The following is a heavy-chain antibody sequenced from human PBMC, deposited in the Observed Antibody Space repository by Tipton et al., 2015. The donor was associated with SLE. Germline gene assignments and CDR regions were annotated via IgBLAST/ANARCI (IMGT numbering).Heavy chain of an antibody. CDR2: IRYDGSNK. CDR1: GFTFSSYG. V-gene: IGHV3-30*02. J-gene: IGHJ3*02. CDR3: ARDRLRFLEWVGQDAFDI. D-gene: IGHD3-3*01. Sequence: SLRLSCAASGFTFSSYGMHWVRQAPGKGLEWVAFIRYDGSNKYYADSVKGRFTISRDNAKNSLYLQMNSLRAEDTALYYCARDRLRFLEWVGQDAFDIWGQGTMVTVSS.